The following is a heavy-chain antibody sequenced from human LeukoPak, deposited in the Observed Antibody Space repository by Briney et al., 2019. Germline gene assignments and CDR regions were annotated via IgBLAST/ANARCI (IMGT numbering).Heavy chain of an antibody. CDR2: ITTYNGNT. CDR3: ARGYDYGDYVADFDY. CDR1: GYTFTSYP. D-gene: IGHD4-17*01. J-gene: IGHJ4*02. V-gene: IGHV1-18*01. Sequence: ASVTVSRKASGYTFTSYPISWVRQAPGQGLEWMGWITTYNGNTNYAQKLQGRVTVTTDTSTSTAYMYLRGLRSDDTAVYYCARGYDYGDYVADFDYWGQGTLVTLSS.